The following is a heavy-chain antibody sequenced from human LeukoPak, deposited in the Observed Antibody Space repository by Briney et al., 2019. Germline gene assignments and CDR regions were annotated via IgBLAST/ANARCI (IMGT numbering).Heavy chain of an antibody. CDR1: GFTFSSYS. D-gene: IGHD3-9*01. J-gene: IGHJ4*02. CDR3: AGGSGFIIES. Sequence: GGSLRLSCAASGFTFSSYSMNWVRQAPGKGLEWVANIKQDGSEKYYINSVRGRFSISRDNAENSLYLQMNSLRADDTALYYCAGGSGFIIESRGQGTLVTVSS. CDR2: IKQDGSEK. V-gene: IGHV3-7*01.